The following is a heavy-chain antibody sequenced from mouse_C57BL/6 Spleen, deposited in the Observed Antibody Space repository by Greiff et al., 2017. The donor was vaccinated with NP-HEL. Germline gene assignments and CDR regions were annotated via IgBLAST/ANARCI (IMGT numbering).Heavy chain of an antibody. D-gene: IGHD1-1*01. CDR3: ARVLYGSSYSWYCDV. Sequence: VQLQQSGAELVKPGASVKMSCKASGYTFTSYWITWVKQRPGQGLEWIGDIYPGSGSTNYNEKFKSKATLTVYTSSSTAYMQLSSLTSEDSAVYYCARVLYGSSYSWYCDVWGTGTTVTVSS. CDR1: GYTFTSYW. V-gene: IGHV1-55*01. CDR2: IYPGSGST. J-gene: IGHJ1*03.